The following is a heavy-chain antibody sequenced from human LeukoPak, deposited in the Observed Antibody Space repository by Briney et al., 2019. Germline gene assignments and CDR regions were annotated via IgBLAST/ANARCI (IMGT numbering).Heavy chain of an antibody. CDR2: IYYSGST. D-gene: IGHD3-3*01. Sequence: PSETLSLTCTVSGGSISSYYSSWIRQPPGKGLEWIGYIYYSGSTNYNPSLKSRVTISVDTSKNQFSLKLSSVTAADTAVYYCARNDFWSGYDAFDIWGQGTMVTVSS. J-gene: IGHJ3*02. CDR1: GGSISSYY. V-gene: IGHV4-59*01. CDR3: ARNDFWSGYDAFDI.